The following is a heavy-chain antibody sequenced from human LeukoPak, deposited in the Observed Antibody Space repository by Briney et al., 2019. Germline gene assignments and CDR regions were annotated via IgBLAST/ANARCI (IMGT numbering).Heavy chain of an antibody. V-gene: IGHV4-4*07. D-gene: IGHD3-16*01. CDR1: GGSINSQY. CDR2: MYTNGES. J-gene: IGHJ4*02. CDR3: ARGYYGGAVDS. Sequence: PSDTLSLTCTVSGGSINSQYWSWIRQPAGKGLEWIGRMYTNGESDYNPSLKSRVTMSVDTSKKQFSLKLNSMTAADTAVYYCARGYYGGAVDSWGQGILVIVSS.